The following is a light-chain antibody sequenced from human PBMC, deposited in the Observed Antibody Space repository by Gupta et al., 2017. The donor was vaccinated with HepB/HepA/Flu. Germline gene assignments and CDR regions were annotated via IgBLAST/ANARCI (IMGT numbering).Light chain of an antibody. J-gene: IGKJ1*01. CDR3: QQYNTYSQT. CDR1: QNINVW. CDR2: KAS. Sequence: DIHMTQSPSTLSASVGDRVTITCRASQNINVWLAWYQQKPGEAPKLLIYKASSLESGVPSRFSGSGSGTEFTLTISSLQPDDFATYFCQQYNTYSQTFGQGTKVEIK. V-gene: IGKV1-5*03.